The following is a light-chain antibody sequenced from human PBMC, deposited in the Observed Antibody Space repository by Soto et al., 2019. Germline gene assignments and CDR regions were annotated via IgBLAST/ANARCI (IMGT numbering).Light chain of an antibody. Sequence: QSVLTQPPSVSGAPGQRVTISCTGSSSNIGAGYDVHWYQQLPGTAPKLLIYGNSNRPSGVPDRFSGSESGTAASLAITGLRAEDEADYYCQSYDSSLSGSWVFGGGTKLTVL. V-gene: IGLV1-40*01. CDR3: QSYDSSLSGSWV. CDR1: SSNIGAGYD. J-gene: IGLJ3*02. CDR2: GNS.